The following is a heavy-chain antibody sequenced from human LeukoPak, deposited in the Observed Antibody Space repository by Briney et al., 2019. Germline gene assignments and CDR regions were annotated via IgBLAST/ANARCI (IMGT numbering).Heavy chain of an antibody. Sequence: GASVKVSCKASGYTFTGYYMHWVRQAPGQGLEWMGWINPNRGGTNYAQKFQGRVTMTRDTSISTAYTELSRLRSDDTAVYYCARGENVLRFLDSNNWFDPWGQGTLVTVSS. J-gene: IGHJ5*02. CDR2: INPNRGGT. CDR1: GYTFTGYY. CDR3: ARGENVLRFLDSNNWFDP. D-gene: IGHD3-3*01. V-gene: IGHV1-2*02.